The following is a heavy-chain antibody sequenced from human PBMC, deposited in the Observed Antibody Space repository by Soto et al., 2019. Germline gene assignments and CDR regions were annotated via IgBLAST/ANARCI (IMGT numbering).Heavy chain of an antibody. CDR3: ARDGGRHSGGIDY. Sequence: VQLVQSGAEVKKHGSSVNVSCKASGGTFSSYSINWVRQAPGQGLEWMGEIIPIFGTANYAQKFQGRVTITADESTSTDYMELSSLRSEDTAVYYCARDGGRHSGGIDYWGQGTLVTVSS. CDR1: GGTFSSYS. D-gene: IGHD1-26*01. J-gene: IGHJ4*02. V-gene: IGHV1-69*01. CDR2: IIPIFGTA.